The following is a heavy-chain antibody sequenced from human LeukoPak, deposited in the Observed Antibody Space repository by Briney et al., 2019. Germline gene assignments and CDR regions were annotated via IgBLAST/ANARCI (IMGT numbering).Heavy chain of an antibody. CDR1: GYTFTSYY. V-gene: IGHV1-46*01. Sequence: ASVKVSCKASGYTFTSYYMHWVRQAPGQGLEWMGIINPSGGSTSYAQKFQGRVTMTRDTSTSTVYMELSSLRSEDTAVYYCARESSVVVAATHGDYWGQGTLVTVSS. CDR2: INPSGGST. CDR3: ARESSVVVAATHGDY. J-gene: IGHJ4*02. D-gene: IGHD2-15*01.